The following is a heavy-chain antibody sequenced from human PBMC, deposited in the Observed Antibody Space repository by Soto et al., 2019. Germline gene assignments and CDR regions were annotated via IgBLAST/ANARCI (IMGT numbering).Heavy chain of an antibody. Sequence: QVQLLQSGAEVKKPGSSVKVSCTASGGTFNTFGISWVRQAPGQGLEWMGGIIPMFGTSHYAQKFQGRVTITADDSTRTLYMELSSLRSEDTAVYYCAIFSPPSGYYAYWGQVTLVTVSS. D-gene: IGHD3-22*01. CDR1: GGTFNTFG. CDR3: AIFSPPSGYYAY. V-gene: IGHV1-69*01. CDR2: IIPMFGTS. J-gene: IGHJ4*02.